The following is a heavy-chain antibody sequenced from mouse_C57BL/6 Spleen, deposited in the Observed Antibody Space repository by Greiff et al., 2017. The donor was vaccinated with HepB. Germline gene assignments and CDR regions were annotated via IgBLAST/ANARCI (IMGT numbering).Heavy chain of an antibody. CDR3: ARNDYGYDGDY. V-gene: IGHV1-69*01. CDR1: GYTFTSYW. D-gene: IGHD2-2*01. CDR2: IDPSDSYT. J-gene: IGHJ2*01. Sequence: QVQLQQPGAELVMPGASVKLSCKASGYTFTSYWMHWVKQRPGQGLEWIGEIDPSDSYTNYNQKFKGKSTLTVDKSSSTAYMQLSSLTSEDAAVYYCARNDYGYDGDYWGQGTTLTVSS.